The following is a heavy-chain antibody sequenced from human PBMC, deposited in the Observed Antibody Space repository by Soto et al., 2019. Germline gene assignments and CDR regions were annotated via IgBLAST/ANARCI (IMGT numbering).Heavy chain of an antibody. Sequence: GASVKVSCKTSGYFFTNYYIHWVRQAPGQGLEWMGWINPNSGGTTYAQKFQDKVTLTRATSTRTVYMQLTRLTSNDTAVYYCARGDRIAVFRGNPGYWGQRTLVTVSS. CDR1: GYFFTNYY. CDR2: INPNSGGT. CDR3: ARGDRIAVFRGNPGY. V-gene: IGHV1-2*02. J-gene: IGHJ1*01. D-gene: IGHD3-10*01.